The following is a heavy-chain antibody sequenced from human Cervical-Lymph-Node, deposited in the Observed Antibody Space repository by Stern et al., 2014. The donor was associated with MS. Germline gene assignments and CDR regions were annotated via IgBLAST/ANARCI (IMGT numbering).Heavy chain of an antibody. CDR3: ARVDTGPVDP. J-gene: IGHJ5*02. Sequence: QVQLQESGPGLVKPSGTLSLTCAVSGGSISSSNWWCWVRQPPGKGLEWIGGIYHSGSTNYHPSLKSRVTISVDKSQNQFSLKLSSVTAADTAVYYCARVDTGPVDPWGQGTLVTVSS. CDR2: IYHSGST. D-gene: IGHD5-18*01. V-gene: IGHV4-4*02. CDR1: GGSISSSNW.